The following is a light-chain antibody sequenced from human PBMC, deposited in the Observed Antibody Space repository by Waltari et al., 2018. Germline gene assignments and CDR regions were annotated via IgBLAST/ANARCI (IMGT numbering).Light chain of an antibody. CDR1: DSVGIY. CDR2: HAS. V-gene: IGKV3-20*01. Sequence: ETVLTQSPGTLSLSPGERATLSCTASDSVGIYLAWYQQKPGQAPRLLIYHASNRATGIPGRVSGSGSGTDFSLTISRLEPEDSAVYYCQKYVSLPATFGQGTKVEI. J-gene: IGKJ1*01. CDR3: QKYVSLPAT.